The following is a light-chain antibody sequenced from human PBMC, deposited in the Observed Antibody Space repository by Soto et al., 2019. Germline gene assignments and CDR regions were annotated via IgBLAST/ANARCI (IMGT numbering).Light chain of an antibody. CDR3: QQDKIYPFS. Sequence: DIQMTQSPSTLSASVGDRVTITCLASQRISTWLAWYHQKPGEAPKVLIYQASGLTSGDPSRFIGGGSGTQFTLNISVLQSADFAKYLCQQDKIYPFSCGAGIKV. V-gene: IGKV1-5*03. CDR1: QRISTW. CDR2: QAS. J-gene: IGKJ3*01.